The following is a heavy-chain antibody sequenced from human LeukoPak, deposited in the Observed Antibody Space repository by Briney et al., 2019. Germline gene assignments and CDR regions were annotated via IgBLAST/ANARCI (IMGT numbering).Heavy chain of an antibody. D-gene: IGHD3-16*01. CDR3: ASRGARVVVLKPVPDDF. CDR2: MSAGGDTT. V-gene: IGHV3-23*01. Sequence: PGGFLRLSCAASGFTFSSCAMSWVRQAPGKGLELVSAMSAGGDTTYCADSVKGRFTISRDNSRSTLYLQMNSLRTEDTAVYYCASRGARVVVLKPVPDDFWGQGTLVTVSS. J-gene: IGHJ4*02. CDR1: GFTFSSCA.